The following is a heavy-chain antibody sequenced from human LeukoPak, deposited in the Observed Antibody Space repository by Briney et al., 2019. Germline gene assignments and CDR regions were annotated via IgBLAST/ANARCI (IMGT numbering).Heavy chain of an antibody. Sequence: PSQTLSLTCTVCGGSISSATYSWSWVRQPGGKGLEGIGHIYTSGSTNYIPSLKSRVTISADTSKNQFALKLSSVTAADTALYYCVRDGFGDYYFDCWGQGTLVTVSS. J-gene: IGHJ4*02. D-gene: IGHD3-10*01. V-gene: IGHV4-61*09. CDR2: IYTSGST. CDR3: VRDGFGDYYFDC. CDR1: GGSISSATYS.